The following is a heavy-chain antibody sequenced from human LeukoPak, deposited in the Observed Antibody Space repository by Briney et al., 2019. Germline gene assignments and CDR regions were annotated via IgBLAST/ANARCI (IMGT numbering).Heavy chain of an antibody. CDR3: AKDYYDSSGYQAFDI. CDR2: ISGSGGST. Sequence: PGGSLRLSCAASGFTFSSYAMSWVRQAPGKGLEWVSAISGSGGSTYYADSMKGRFTISRDNSKNTLYLQMNSLRAEDTAVYYCAKDYYDSSGYQAFDIWGQGTMVTVSS. J-gene: IGHJ3*02. D-gene: IGHD3-22*01. CDR1: GFTFSSYA. V-gene: IGHV3-23*01.